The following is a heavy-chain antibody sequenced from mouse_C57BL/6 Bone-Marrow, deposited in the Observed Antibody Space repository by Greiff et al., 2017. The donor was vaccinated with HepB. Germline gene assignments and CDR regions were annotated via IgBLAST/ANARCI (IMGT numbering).Heavy chain of an antibody. CDR2: IDPEDGET. J-gene: IGHJ2*01. D-gene: IGHD2-3*01. V-gene: IGHV14-2*01. CDR3: VTIYDGYSYYFDY. Sequence: EVQLQESGAELVKPGASVKLSCTASGFNIKDYYMHWVKQRTEQGLEWIGRIDPEDGETKYAPKFQGKATITADTSSNTAYLQLRSLTSEDTAVYYCVTIYDGYSYYFDYWGQGTTLTVSS. CDR1: GFNIKDYY.